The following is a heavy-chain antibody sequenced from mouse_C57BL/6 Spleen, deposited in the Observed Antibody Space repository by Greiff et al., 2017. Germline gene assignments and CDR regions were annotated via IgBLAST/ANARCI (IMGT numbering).Heavy chain of an antibody. CDR1: GYTFTSYW. Sequence: VQLQQPGAELVMPGASVKLSCKASGYTFTSYWMHWVKQRPGQGLEWIGEIDPSDSYTNYNQKFKGKSTLTVDKSSSTAYVQLSSLTSEDDAVCYYARFGYEGWFAYWGQGTLVTVSA. CDR3: ARFGYEGWFAY. D-gene: IGHD2-2*01. J-gene: IGHJ3*01. CDR2: IDPSDSYT. V-gene: IGHV1-69*01.